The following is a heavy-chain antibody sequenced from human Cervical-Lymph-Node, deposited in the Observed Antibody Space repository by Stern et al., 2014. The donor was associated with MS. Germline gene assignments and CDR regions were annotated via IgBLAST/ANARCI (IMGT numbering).Heavy chain of an antibody. V-gene: IGHV3-30-3*01. J-gene: IGHJ4*02. Sequence: VQLEESGGGVVQPGRSLRLSCAASGFTFSSYPMHWIRQAPGKGLEWVAVILYDGSNKYYADSVKGRFTISRDNSKNTLYLQMNSLRAEDSAMYYCAREDDGYYGYGPFDSWGQGILVTVSS. CDR1: GFTFSSYP. D-gene: IGHD5-12*01. CDR2: ILYDGSNK. CDR3: AREDDGYYGYGPFDS.